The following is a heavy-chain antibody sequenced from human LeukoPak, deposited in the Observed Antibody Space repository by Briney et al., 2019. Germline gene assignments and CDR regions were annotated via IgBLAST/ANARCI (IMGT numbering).Heavy chain of an antibody. CDR1: GVSISSGGYS. CDR2: IYHSGST. CDR3: ARGGSDFYYFDY. D-gene: IGHD2-21*01. V-gene: IGHV4-30-2*01. J-gene: IGHJ4*02. Sequence: SETLSLTCAVSGVSISSGGYSWSWIRQPPGKGLEWIGYIYHSGSTYYNPSLKSRVTISVDRSKNQFSLKLSSVTAADTAVYYCARGGSDFYYFDYWGQGTLVTVSS.